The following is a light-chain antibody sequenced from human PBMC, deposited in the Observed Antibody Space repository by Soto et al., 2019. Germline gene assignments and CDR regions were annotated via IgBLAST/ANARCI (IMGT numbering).Light chain of an antibody. Sequence: QSALTQPASVSGSTGQSITISCTGTSSDIGSYKLVSWYQQHPGKVPKLMIYEVTKRPSGVSDRFSGSKSGNTASLTISGLQAEDEADYYCAGWDDSLLGPVFGGGTKLTVL. V-gene: IGLV2-23*02. CDR1: SSDIGSYKL. CDR2: EVT. CDR3: AGWDDSLLGPV. J-gene: IGLJ3*02.